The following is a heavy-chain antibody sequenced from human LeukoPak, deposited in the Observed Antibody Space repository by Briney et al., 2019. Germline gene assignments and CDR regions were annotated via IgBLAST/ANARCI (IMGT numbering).Heavy chain of an antibody. V-gene: IGHV3-7*01. CDR1: GFTFTDYW. D-gene: IGHD6-13*01. Sequence: GGSLXLSCAVSGFTFTDYWMNWVRQAPGKDLEWVASIRQDGGEKSYVDSVKGRFTISRDNTKSSLYLQINSLRAEDTAVYYCARDGTAAGLYFDLWGQGTLVTVSS. J-gene: IGHJ4*01. CDR3: ARDGTAAGLYFDL. CDR2: IRQDGGEK.